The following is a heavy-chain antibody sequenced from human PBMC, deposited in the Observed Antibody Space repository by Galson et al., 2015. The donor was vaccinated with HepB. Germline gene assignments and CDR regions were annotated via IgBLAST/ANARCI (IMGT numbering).Heavy chain of an antibody. CDR3: TKEMRPRGHFFEWAIDY. J-gene: IGHJ4*01. CDR2: VSWNSDKG. Sequence: SLRLSCATSGLTFDDYTVHWVRQRPGKGLEWVSSVSWNSDKGAYADSVTGRFTISRDSATNSLYLEMTSLRAEDTALYHCTKEMRPRGHFFEWAIDYWGHGTLVTVSS. V-gene: IGHV3-9*01. CDR1: GLTFDDYT. D-gene: IGHD3-10*01.